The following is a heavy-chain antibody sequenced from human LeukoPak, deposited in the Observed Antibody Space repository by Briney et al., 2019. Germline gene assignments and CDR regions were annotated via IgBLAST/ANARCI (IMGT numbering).Heavy chain of an antibody. Sequence: ASVRVSCKPSGYSFTDYYMHWVRQAPGQGLEWMGWINPNSGGTNSAQKFQGRVTMTRDTSITTVYMEVNWLTSDDTAIYYCARADRLHGGPYLIGPWGQGTLVTVSS. D-gene: IGHD3-16*01. J-gene: IGHJ5*02. V-gene: IGHV1-2*02. CDR3: ARADRLHGGPYLIGP. CDR1: GYSFTDYY. CDR2: INPNSGGT.